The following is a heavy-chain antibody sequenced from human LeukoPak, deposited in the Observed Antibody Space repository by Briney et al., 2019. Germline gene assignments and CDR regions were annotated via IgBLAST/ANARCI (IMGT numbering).Heavy chain of an antibody. Sequence: GGSLRLSCAASGFVFTTYTMSWVRQAPGKGLEWVANIKEDESERKYVDSVKGRFTISRDNAKNFMYLEMNSLRVEDTAISYCTREYWGIDYWGQGVLVTVSS. CDR1: GFVFTTYT. CDR2: IKEDESER. V-gene: IGHV3-7*01. J-gene: IGHJ4*02. CDR3: TREYWGIDY. D-gene: IGHD3-16*01.